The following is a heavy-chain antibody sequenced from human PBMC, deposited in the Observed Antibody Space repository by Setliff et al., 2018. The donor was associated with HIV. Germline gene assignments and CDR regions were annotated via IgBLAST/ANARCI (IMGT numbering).Heavy chain of an antibody. CDR3: ARLVATLRYNGFDP. D-gene: IGHD5-12*01. CDR1: GGTFSDYS. V-gene: IGHV4-34*01. Sequence: SETLSLTCDVYGGTFSDYSWTWIRRPPGKGLEWIGEIHHSGRTEYNPSLKSRVTISVDTSKNQFSLKLSSVTAADTAVYYCARLVATLRYNGFDPWGKGTLVTVSS. J-gene: IGHJ5*02. CDR2: IHHSGRT.